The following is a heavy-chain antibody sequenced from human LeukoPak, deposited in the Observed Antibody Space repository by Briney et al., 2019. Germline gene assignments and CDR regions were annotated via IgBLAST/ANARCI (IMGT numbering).Heavy chain of an antibody. CDR2: IEYEGGYNQ. Sequence: PGGSLRLSCVASGFTFSTYGMRWVRQAPGKGLDWVAFIEYEGGYNQYYTDSVKGRFTISRDNSRNTLYLQMNYLRAEDTAFYYCAKDKEYASGSYPIEYWGQGTLVTVSS. V-gene: IGHV3-30*02. CDR3: AKDKEYASGSYPIEY. D-gene: IGHD3-10*01. J-gene: IGHJ4*02. CDR1: GFTFSTYG.